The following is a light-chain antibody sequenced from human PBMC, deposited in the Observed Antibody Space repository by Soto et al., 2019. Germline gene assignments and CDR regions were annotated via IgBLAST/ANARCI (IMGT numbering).Light chain of an antibody. J-gene: IGLJ2*01. Sequence: QSVLTQPPSASGTPGQSVTMSCSGSDSNLVTYSVSWYQHLPGTAPKLLIYSDNQRPSGVPDRFSGSKSGTSASLAISGLQSEDEADYYCQSYDSSGVVFGGGTKLTVL. CDR1: DSNLVTYS. CDR2: SDN. V-gene: IGLV1-44*01. CDR3: QSYDSSGVV.